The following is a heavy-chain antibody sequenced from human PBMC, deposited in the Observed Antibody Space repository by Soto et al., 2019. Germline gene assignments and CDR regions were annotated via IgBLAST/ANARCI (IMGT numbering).Heavy chain of an antibody. J-gene: IGHJ6*02. CDR3: ARDRIIPRHYGMDV. D-gene: IGHD2-2*02. Sequence: QVQLQESGPGLVKTSETLSLTCTVSGGSFSSYYWSWIRQPPGKGLEWIGYISYGGSTDYNPSLKSRLTISVDTSKNQFSLNLSSVTAADTAVYYCARDRIIPRHYGMDVWGQGTTVTVSS. V-gene: IGHV4-59*01. CDR2: ISYGGST. CDR1: GGSFSSYY.